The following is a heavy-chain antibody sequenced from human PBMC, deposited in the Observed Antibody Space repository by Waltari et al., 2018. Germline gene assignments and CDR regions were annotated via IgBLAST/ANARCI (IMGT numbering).Heavy chain of an antibody. Sequence: QVQLVQSGAELKKPGASVKVSCKASGYTFHPDEIHWVRQAPGQGLEWMGRINPNTGATDFAQKFQGRVTLTTDTSITTAYMFLSSLTSDDTAIYFCARDRGGFGELLAYWGQGTLVTVSS. CDR1: GYTFHPDE. V-gene: IGHV1-2*06. D-gene: IGHD3-10*01. CDR2: INPNTGAT. CDR3: ARDRGGFGELLAY. J-gene: IGHJ4*02.